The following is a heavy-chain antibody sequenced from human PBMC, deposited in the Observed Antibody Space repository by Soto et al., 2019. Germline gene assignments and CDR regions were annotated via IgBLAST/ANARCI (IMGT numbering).Heavy chain of an antibody. D-gene: IGHD2-2*01. V-gene: IGHV3-30*18. J-gene: IGHJ4*02. Sequence: QVQLVESGGGVVQPGRSLRLSCAASGFTFSSYGMHWVRQAPGKGLEWVAVISYDGSNKYYADSVKGRFTISRDNSKNTLYLQMNSLRAEDTAVYYCAKDPGGGSLVVVPAAPDYWGQGTLVTVSS. CDR3: AKDPGGGSLVVVPAAPDY. CDR1: GFTFSSYG. CDR2: ISYDGSNK.